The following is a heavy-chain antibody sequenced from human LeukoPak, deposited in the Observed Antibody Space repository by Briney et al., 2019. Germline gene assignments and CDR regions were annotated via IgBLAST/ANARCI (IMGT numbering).Heavy chain of an antibody. V-gene: IGHV1-2*02. J-gene: IGHJ6*02. CDR2: INPNSGGT. CDR1: GYTFTGYY. Sequence: ASAKVSCKASGYTFTGYYMHWVRQAPGQGLEWMGWINPNSGGTNYAQKFQGRVTMTRDTSISTAYMELSRLRSDDTAVYYCVRIVGATVDYGMDVWGQGTTVTVSS. D-gene: IGHD1-26*01. CDR3: VRIVGATVDYGMDV.